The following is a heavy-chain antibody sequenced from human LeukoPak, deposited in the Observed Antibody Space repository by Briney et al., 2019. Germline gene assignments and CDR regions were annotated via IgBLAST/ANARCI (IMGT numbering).Heavy chain of an antibody. V-gene: IGHV3-23*01. J-gene: IGHJ3*02. CDR2: ISGSGGST. CDR1: GFTFSSYA. CDR3: AKLGGSTSCCDAFDI. D-gene: IGHD2-2*01. Sequence: GGSLRLFCAASGFTFSSYAMSWVRQAPGKGLEWVSAISGSGGSTYYADSVKGRFTISRDNSKNTLYLQMNSLRAEDTAVYYCAKLGGSTSCCDAFDIWGQGTMVTVSS.